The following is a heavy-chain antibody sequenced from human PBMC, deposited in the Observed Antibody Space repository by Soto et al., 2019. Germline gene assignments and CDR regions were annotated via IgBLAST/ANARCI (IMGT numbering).Heavy chain of an antibody. CDR3: AKDLFPDSSTSAYPLAY. D-gene: IGHD2-2*01. V-gene: IGHV3-23*01. Sequence: GGSLRLSCAASGFTFSRYAMSRGRQAPGKGLEGVSAISGSGGCTYFADSVKGRFTISRDNSKTTLYLQMNSLRAEDTAVYYCAKDLFPDSSTSAYPLAYWGQGPLVTVSP. CDR1: GFTFSRYA. CDR2: ISGSGGCT. J-gene: IGHJ4*02.